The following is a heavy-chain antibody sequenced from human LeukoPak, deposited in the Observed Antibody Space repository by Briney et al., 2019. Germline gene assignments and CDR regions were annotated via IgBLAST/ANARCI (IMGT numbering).Heavy chain of an antibody. J-gene: IGHJ5*02. CDR1: GFTFSSYA. CDR3: ARDRIAATATDWFDP. V-gene: IGHV3-30*04. CDR2: ISYDGSNK. Sequence: GGSLRLSCAASGFTFSSYAMHWVRQAPGKGLEWVAVISYDGSNKYYADSVKGRFTISRDSSKNMLYLQVNSLRDEDTAVFYCARDRIAATATDWFDPRGQGTVVTVSS. D-gene: IGHD6-13*01.